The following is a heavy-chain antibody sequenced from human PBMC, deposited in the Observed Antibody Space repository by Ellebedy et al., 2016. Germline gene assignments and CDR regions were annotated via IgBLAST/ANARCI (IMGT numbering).Heavy chain of an antibody. J-gene: IGHJ6*02. CDR3: AKDIFWFGEYKPYYGMDV. Sequence: GGSLRLSXAASGFTFDDYAMHWVRQAPGKGLEWVSGISWNSGSIGYADSVKGRFTISRDNAKNSLYLQMNSLRAEDTALYYCAKDIFWFGEYKPYYGMDVWGQGTTVTVSS. CDR1: GFTFDDYA. D-gene: IGHD3-10*01. V-gene: IGHV3-9*01. CDR2: ISWNSGSI.